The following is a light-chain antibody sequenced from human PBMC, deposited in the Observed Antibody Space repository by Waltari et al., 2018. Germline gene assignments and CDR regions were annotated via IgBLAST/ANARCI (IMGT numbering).Light chain of an antibody. Sequence: SALTQPRSVSGSPGQSVIISCTGTSSAVGGYKYVSWSQHHAGKAPQLMIYADNRRPSGVPDRFSGSKSGNTASLTSSGLQAEDEADYYCCSYAGSALRVFGGGTKLTVL. V-gene: IGLV2-11*01. CDR1: SSAVGGYKY. CDR2: ADN. J-gene: IGLJ3*02. CDR3: CSYAGSALRV.